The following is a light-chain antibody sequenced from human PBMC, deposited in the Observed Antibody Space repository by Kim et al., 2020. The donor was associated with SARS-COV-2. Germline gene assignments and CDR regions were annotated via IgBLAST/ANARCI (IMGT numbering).Light chain of an antibody. V-gene: IGKV1-5*01. CDR2: DAS. CDR3: QQYNAYSSWT. J-gene: IGKJ1*01. Sequence: SVGDRVTSTCRASQSVNTWLAWYQQKPGKAPKLLSYDASTLESGVPPRFSGSGSGTEFTLTISSLQPDDFATYYCQQYNAYSSWTFGQGTKVDIK. CDR1: QSVNTW.